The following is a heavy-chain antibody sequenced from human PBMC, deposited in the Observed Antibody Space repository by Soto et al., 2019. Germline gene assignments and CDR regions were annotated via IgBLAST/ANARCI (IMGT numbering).Heavy chain of an antibody. D-gene: IGHD2-2*01. J-gene: IGHJ3*02. CDR1: GGTFSSYA. V-gene: IGHV1-69*06. Sequence: SVKVSCKASGGTFSSYAISWVLQAPGQGLEWMGGIIPIFGTANYAQKFQGRVTITADKSTSTAYMELSSLRSEDTAVYYCARAAYCSSTSCYLEVGAFDIWGQGTMVTVSS. CDR2: IIPIFGTA. CDR3: ARAAYCSSTSCYLEVGAFDI.